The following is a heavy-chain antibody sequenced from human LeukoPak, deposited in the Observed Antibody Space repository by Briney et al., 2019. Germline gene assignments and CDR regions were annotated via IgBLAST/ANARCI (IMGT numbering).Heavy chain of an antibody. CDR3: ARFTGTATAMGTWLFDY. CDR2: INPNSGGT. CDR1: GYTFTGYY. J-gene: IGHJ4*02. V-gene: IGHV1-2*02. Sequence: ASVKVSCKASGYTFTGYYMHWVRQAPGQGLEWMGWINPNSGGTNYAQKFQGRVTMTRDTSISTAYMELSRLRSDDTAVYYCARFTGTATAMGTWLFDYWGQGTLVTVSS. D-gene: IGHD5-18*01.